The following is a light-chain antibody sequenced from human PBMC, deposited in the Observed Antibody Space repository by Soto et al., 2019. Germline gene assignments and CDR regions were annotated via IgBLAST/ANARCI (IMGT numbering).Light chain of an antibody. CDR1: SSDVGAYNF. Sequence: SVLTQPPSAAGSPGQSVTISCTGTSSDVGAYNFVSWHQQHPGKAPKLMIYNVYDRPSGISYRFSGSKSGNTASLTISGLQGEDEADYYCSAYTVSRTYVFGTGTKVTVL. V-gene: IGLV2-14*03. CDR3: SAYTVSRTYV. J-gene: IGLJ1*01. CDR2: NVY.